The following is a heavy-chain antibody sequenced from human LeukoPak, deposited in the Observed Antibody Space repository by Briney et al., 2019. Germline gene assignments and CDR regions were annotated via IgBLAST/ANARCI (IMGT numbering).Heavy chain of an antibody. J-gene: IGHJ4*02. Sequence: GGSLRLSCAASGFTFSSYAMSWVRQAPGKGLEWVSGTSSSAGSTYYADSVKGRLTISRDNSKNTLYLQMNSLRAEDTAVYYCAKAGSSTTCRRFDYWGQGTLVTVSS. CDR1: GFTFSSYA. CDR3: AKAGSSTTCRRFDY. V-gene: IGHV3-23*01. CDR2: TSSSAGST. D-gene: IGHD2-2*01.